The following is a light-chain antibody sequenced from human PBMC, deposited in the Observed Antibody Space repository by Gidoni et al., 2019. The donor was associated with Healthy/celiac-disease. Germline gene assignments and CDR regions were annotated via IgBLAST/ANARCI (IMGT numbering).Light chain of an antibody. Sequence: QSPLPPPASVSGSPGQSITISCTGTSSDVGGYNYVSWYQQPPGKAPKLMIYEVSNRPSGVPERFSGSKSGNTASLTISGLQAEDEADYYCSSYTSRSTLVFGGGTKLTVL. CDR2: EVS. V-gene: IGLV2-14*01. CDR1: SSDVGGYNY. CDR3: SSYTSRSTLV. J-gene: IGLJ2*01.